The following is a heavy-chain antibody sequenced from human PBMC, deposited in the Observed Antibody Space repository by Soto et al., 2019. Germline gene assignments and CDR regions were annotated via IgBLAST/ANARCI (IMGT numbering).Heavy chain of an antibody. Sequence: GGSLRLSCAASGFTFSDHYMSWIRQSPGKGLEWVSYISSTGSYTNYADSVKGRFTISRDNAKNSLYLQMNSLRAEDAAVYYCARYNNGWEFLIDCWGQGTLVTVSS. CDR1: GFTFSDHY. CDR3: ARYNNGWEFLIDC. CDR2: ISSTGSYT. J-gene: IGHJ4*02. V-gene: IGHV3-11*03. D-gene: IGHD3-10*01.